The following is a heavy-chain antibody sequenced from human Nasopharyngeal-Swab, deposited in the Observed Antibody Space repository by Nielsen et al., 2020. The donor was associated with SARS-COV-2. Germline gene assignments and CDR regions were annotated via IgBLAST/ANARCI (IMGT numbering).Heavy chain of an antibody. CDR1: GGSISTYY. D-gene: IGHD3-22*01. Sequence: GSLRLSCTVSGGSISTYYWSWIRQPPGRGLEWIVYIHSSGTTNYNPSLKSRVTISVDTSKNQFSLKLSSVTAADTAVYYCARDHSYYDSNGYYFDYWGLGTLVTVSS. J-gene: IGHJ4*02. V-gene: IGHV4-59*01. CDR3: ARDHSYYDSNGYYFDY. CDR2: IHSSGTT.